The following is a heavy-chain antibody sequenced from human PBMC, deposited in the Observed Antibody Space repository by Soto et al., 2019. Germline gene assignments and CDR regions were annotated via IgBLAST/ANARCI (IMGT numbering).Heavy chain of an antibody. CDR1: GFTFSSYS. CDR2: ISSSSSYI. Sequence: EVQLVESGGGLVKPGGSLRLSCAASGFTFSSYSMNWVRQAPGKGLEWVSSISSSSSYIYYADSVKGRFTISRDNAKNSLYLQMNSLRAEDTAVYYCARDGGGSGWYELEFDYWGQGTLVTVSS. D-gene: IGHD6-19*01. CDR3: ARDGGGSGWYELEFDY. V-gene: IGHV3-21*01. J-gene: IGHJ4*02.